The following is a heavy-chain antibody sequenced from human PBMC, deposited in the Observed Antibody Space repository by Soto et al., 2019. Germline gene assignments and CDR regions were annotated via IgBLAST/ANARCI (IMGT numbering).Heavy chain of an antibody. CDR1: GGSISSYY. D-gene: IGHD1-1*01. J-gene: IGHJ4*02. CDR2: IYYSRNT. CDR3: ARRYGYSFDY. Sequence: SETLSLTCTVSGGSISSYYWSWIRQPPGKGLEWIGYIYYSRNTNYNPSLKSRVTISVDTSKNQFSLKLSSVIAADTAVYYCARRYGYSFDYWGQGTLVTVSS. V-gene: IGHV4-59*08.